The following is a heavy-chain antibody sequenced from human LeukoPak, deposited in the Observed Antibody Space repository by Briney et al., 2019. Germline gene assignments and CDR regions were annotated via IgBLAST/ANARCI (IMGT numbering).Heavy chain of an antibody. CDR3: AKEGSGDYTFDY. Sequence: GGSLRLSCAGSGFTFSSYWMGWVRQAPGQGLEWVSGISWNSGSIGYADSVKGRFTISRDNAKNSLYLQMNSLRAEDTALYYCAKEGSGDYTFDYWGQGTLVTVSS. V-gene: IGHV3-9*01. D-gene: IGHD4-17*01. CDR2: ISWNSGSI. CDR1: GFTFSSYW. J-gene: IGHJ4*02.